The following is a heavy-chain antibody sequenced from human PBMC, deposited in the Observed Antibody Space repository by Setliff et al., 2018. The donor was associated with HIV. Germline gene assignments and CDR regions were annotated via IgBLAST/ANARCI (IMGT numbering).Heavy chain of an antibody. Sequence: SETLSLTCTVSGGSINTYYWGWIRQPAWKGLEWIGRFYTSGSTNYNPSLKSRVTMSVDTSKNQFSLKLSSVTAADTAVYYCARDRLTYYFDYWGQGILVTVS. V-gene: IGHV4-4*07. J-gene: IGHJ4*02. CDR1: GGSINTYY. CDR3: ARDRLTYYFDY. D-gene: IGHD3-22*01. CDR2: FYTSGST.